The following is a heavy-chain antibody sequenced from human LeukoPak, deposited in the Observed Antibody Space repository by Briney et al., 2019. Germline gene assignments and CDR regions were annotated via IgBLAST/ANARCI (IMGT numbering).Heavy chain of an antibody. V-gene: IGHV3-7*01. CDR3: VRDRDYYAIDY. CDR2: IGKDGSGK. CDR1: GFTFSSYW. Sequence: PGGSLRLSCAASGFTFSSYWMSWVRQAPGKGLEWVANIGKDGSGKNYVDSVKGRFTISRDNAKNSLYLQMNSLRAEDTAVYYCVRDRDYYAIDYWGQGTLVTVSS. J-gene: IGHJ4*02. D-gene: IGHD3-22*01.